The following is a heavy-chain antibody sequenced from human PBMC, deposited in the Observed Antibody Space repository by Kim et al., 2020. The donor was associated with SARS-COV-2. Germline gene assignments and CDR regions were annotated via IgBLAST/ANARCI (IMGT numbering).Heavy chain of an antibody. V-gene: IGHV3-11*04. D-gene: IGHD2-21*02. CDR2: ISSSGSTI. CDR1: GLTFSDYY. Sequence: GGSLRLSCAASGLTFSDYYMSWIRQAPGKGLEWVSYISSSGSTIYYADSVKGRFTISRDNAKNSLYLQMNSLRAEDTAVYYCASAVVTPFYYYGMDVWGQGTTVTVSS. J-gene: IGHJ6*02. CDR3: ASAVVTPFYYYGMDV.